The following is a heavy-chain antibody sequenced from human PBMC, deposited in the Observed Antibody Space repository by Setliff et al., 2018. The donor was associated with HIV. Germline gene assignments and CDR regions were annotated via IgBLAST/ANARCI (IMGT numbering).Heavy chain of an antibody. CDR3: ARQGGYNSPLMA. CDR1: GGSITSYS. Sequence: PSETLSLTCTVSGGSITSYSWNWIRQSPGNGLEWIWYIFDSGTTTYKPSVTGWVTISVDASRNQFFLKLISVTAADTAVYYCARQGGYNSPLMAWGQGKLVTVSS. D-gene: IGHD3-10*01. J-gene: IGHJ5*02. CDR2: IFDSGTT. V-gene: IGHV4-59*08.